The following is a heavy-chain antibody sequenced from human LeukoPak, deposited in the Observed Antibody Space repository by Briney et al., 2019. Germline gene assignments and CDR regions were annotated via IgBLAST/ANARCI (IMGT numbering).Heavy chain of an antibody. J-gene: IGHJ5*02. V-gene: IGHV3-30*02. CDR3: ATPPTVTTKNWFDP. D-gene: IGHD4-11*01. Sequence: GGSLRLSCAASGFTFSSYGMHRVRQAPGKGLEWVAFIRYDGSNKYYADSVKGRFTISRDNSKNTLYLQMNSLRAEDTAVYYCATPPTVTTKNWFDPWGQGTLVTVSS. CDR1: GFTFSSYG. CDR2: IRYDGSNK.